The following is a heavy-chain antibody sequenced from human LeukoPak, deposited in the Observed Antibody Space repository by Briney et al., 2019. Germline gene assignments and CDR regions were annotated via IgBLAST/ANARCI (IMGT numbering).Heavy chain of an antibody. CDR3: ANHLDVDTSMGRFDP. CDR1: GFTFSS. J-gene: IGHJ5*02. CDR2: ISGSGGSR. V-gene: IGHV3-23*01. Sequence: PGGSLRLSCAASGFTFSSWVRQAPGKGLEWVSTISGSGGSRSYADSVKGRFTISRDNSKNRLYLQMNSLRAEDTAVYYCANHLDVDTSMGRFDPWGQGTLVTVSS. D-gene: IGHD5-18*01.